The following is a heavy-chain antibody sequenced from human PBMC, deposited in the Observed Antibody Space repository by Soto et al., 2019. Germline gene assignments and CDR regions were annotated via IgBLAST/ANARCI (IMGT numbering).Heavy chain of an antibody. CDR3: ARDRRCSGGSCYSRWFDP. CDR1: GGSISSYY. V-gene: IGHV4-59*01. J-gene: IGHJ5*02. CDR2: IYYSGST. D-gene: IGHD2-15*01. Sequence: SDTLSLTCTVSGGSISSYYWSWIRQPPGNGLEWIGYIYYSGSTNYNPSLKSRVTISVDTSKNQFSLKLSSVTAADTAVYYCARDRRCSGGSCYSRWFDPWGQGTLVTVSS.